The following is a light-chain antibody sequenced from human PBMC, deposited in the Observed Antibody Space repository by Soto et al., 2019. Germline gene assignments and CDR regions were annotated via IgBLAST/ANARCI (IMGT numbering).Light chain of an antibody. V-gene: IGLV2-14*01. CDR1: SSDVGGYIY. J-gene: IGLJ3*02. CDR2: DVS. Sequence: QSALTQPASVSGSPGQSITISCTGTSSDVGGYIYVSWYQQHPGKAPKLMIYDVSNRPSGVSNRFSGSKSGNTASLTISGLQAEDEADYYCSSYTSSNTLVFGGGTKVTVL. CDR3: SSYTSSNTLV.